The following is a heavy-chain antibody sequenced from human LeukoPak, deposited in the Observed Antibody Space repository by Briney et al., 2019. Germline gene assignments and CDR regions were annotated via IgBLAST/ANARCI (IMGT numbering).Heavy chain of an antibody. D-gene: IGHD6-6*01. CDR2: IYPGDSDT. V-gene: IGHV5-51*01. CDR1: GYSFTSYW. J-gene: IGHJ5*02. CDR3: ARLEYSSSPRGDWFDP. Sequence: GESLKISCKGSGYSFTSYWIGWVRQMPGKGLEWMGIIYPGDSDTRYSPSFQGQVTISADKSISTAYLQWSSLKASDTAMYYCARLEYSSSPRGDWFDPWGQGTLVTVSS.